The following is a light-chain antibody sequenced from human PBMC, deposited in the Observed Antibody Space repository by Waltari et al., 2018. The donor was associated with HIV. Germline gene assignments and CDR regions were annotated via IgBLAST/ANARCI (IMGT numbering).Light chain of an antibody. Sequence: QLVLSQSPSASASLGASVKLTCTLSSGHSSYALAWHQQQPEKGPQYVMKVNSDGSHTKGDGIPDRFSGSSSGAERYLTISSLQSEDEADYYCQTWVTGILVFGGGTKLTVL. CDR3: QTWVTGILV. V-gene: IGLV4-69*01. CDR2: VNSDGSH. J-gene: IGLJ3*02. CDR1: SGHSSYA.